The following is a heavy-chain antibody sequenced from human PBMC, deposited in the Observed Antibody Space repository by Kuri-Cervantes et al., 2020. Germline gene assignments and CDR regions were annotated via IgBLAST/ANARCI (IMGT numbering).Heavy chain of an antibody. J-gene: IGHJ4*02. V-gene: IGHV4-59*08. Sequence: SETLSLTCTVSGGSINNYYWSWIRLPPGKGLEWIGYIYSGGSTNYNPSLKSRVTISVDTSKKQFSLKLSSVTAADTAVYYCARVGSRRASHFGYWGQGTLVTVSS. D-gene: IGHD2-15*01. CDR3: ARVGSRRASHFGY. CDR1: GGSINNYY. CDR2: IYSGGST.